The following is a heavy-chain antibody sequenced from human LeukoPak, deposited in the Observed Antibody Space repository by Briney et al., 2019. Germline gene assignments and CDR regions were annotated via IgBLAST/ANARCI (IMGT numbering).Heavy chain of an antibody. CDR1: EFTVSSNY. CDR3: ARVIPAAYGVNWFDP. V-gene: IGHV3-53*01. D-gene: IGHD4-17*01. J-gene: IGHJ5*02. Sequence: GSLRLSCAASEFTVSSNYMSWVRQAPGKGLEWVSVIYSSGNTYYADSVKGRFTISRDISKNTLYLQMNSLRAEDTAVYYCARVIPAAYGVNWFDPWGQGTLVTVSS. CDR2: IYSSGNT.